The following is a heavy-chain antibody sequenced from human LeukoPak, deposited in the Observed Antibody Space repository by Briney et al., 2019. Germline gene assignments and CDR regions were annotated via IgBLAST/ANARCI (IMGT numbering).Heavy chain of an antibody. V-gene: IGHV1-2*02. Sequence: GASVKVSCKASGYTFTGYYMHWVRQAPGQGLEWMGWINPNSGGTNYAQKFQGRVTMTRDTSISTAYMELSRLRSDDTAVYYCARSKVLWFGEPGCNWFDPWGQGTLVTVSS. D-gene: IGHD3-10*01. CDR3: ARSKVLWFGEPGCNWFDP. CDR2: INPNSGGT. J-gene: IGHJ5*02. CDR1: GYTFTGYY.